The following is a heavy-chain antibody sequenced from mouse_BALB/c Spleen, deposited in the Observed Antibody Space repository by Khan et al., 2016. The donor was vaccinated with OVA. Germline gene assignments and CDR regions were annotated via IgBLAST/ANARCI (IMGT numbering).Heavy chain of an antibody. CDR3: ARPAYDGYYDY. J-gene: IGHJ2*01. Sequence: QVQLKQSGPELVRPGVSVKISCKGTGYTFTDYAMYWVKQSRAKSLEWIGLISTYSGSTNYNQKFKGKATMTVDKSSSTAYMELARLTSEDSAISYCARPAYDGYYDYWGQGTTLTVSS. CDR2: ISTYSGST. V-gene: IGHV1S137*01. CDR1: GYTFTDYA. D-gene: IGHD2-3*01.